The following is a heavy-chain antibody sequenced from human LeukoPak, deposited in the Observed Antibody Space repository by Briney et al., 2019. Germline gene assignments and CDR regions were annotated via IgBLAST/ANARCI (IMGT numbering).Heavy chain of an antibody. V-gene: IGHV3-48*04. CDR3: ARGHGNLDY. CDR2: ISSSSSTI. CDR1: GFTFSSYS. J-gene: IGHJ4*02. D-gene: IGHD4-23*01. Sequence: GGSLRLSRAASGFTFSSYSMNWVRQAPGKGLEWVSYISSSSSTINYADSVKGRFTISRDNAKNSLYLQMNSLRAEDTAVYYCARGHGNLDYWGQGTLVTVSS.